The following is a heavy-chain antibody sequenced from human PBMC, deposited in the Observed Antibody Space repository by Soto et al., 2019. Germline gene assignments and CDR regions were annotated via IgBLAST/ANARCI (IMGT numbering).Heavy chain of an antibody. CDR2: IYDSGST. CDR3: ARQLIY. D-gene: IGHD6-13*01. J-gene: IGHJ4*02. Sequence: QVQLQESGPGLVKPSETLSLTCTVSGGSISSSYWSWIRQPPGKGLEWIGYIYDSGSTYYNSSLKSRVTMSVDTSKNQFSLKLSSVTAADTAVYYGARQLIYWGQGTPVTVSS. CDR1: GGSISSSY. V-gene: IGHV4-59*08.